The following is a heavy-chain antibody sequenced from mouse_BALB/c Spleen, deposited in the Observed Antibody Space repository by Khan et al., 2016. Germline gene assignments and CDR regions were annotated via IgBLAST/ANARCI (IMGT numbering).Heavy chain of an antibody. CDR2: ISCGGNT. CDR1: GFTFSSYA. Sequence: EVELVESGGGLVKPGGSLTLSCAASGFTFSSYAMSWVRQTPEKRLEWVASISCGGNTFYPDSLKGRFTISRDNARNILYLQMSSLRSEDTAMYYCTRGVTTVVDYFDYWGQGTTLTVSS. CDR3: TRGVTTVVDYFDY. J-gene: IGHJ2*01. V-gene: IGHV5-6-5*01. D-gene: IGHD1-1*01.